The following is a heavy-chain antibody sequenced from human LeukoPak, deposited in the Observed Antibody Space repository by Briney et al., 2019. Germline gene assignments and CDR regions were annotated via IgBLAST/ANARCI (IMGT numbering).Heavy chain of an antibody. Sequence: SETLSLTCAVYGESLSAYFWNWIRQAPGKPLEYIVEINHRGSSHYNPSLKTRVTLSVDTSKNQFSLKLTSVTAADTAVYFCARGSSFDGYCSAGACDAGYYDSWGQGTPVTVSS. D-gene: IGHD2-15*01. CDR2: INHRGSS. J-gene: IGHJ4*02. V-gene: IGHV4-34*01. CDR3: ARGSSFDGYCSAGACDAGYYDS. CDR1: GESLSAYF.